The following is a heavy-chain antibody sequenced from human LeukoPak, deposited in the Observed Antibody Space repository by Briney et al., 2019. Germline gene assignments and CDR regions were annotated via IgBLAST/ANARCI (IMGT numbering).Heavy chain of an antibody. J-gene: IGHJ3*02. CDR3: ARECSSTSCHSRFAFDI. D-gene: IGHD2-2*01. CDR2: IYYSGST. V-gene: IGHV4-59*01. Sequence: SSETLSLACTVSGGSISSYYWSWIRQPPGKGLEWIGYIYYSGSTNYNPSLKSRVTISVDTSKNQFSLKLSSVTAADTAVYYCARECSSTSCHSRFAFDIWAKGQWSPSLQ. CDR1: GGSISSYY.